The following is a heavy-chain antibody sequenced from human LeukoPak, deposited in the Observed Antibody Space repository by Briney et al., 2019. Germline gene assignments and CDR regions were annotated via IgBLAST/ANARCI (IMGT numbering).Heavy chain of an antibody. V-gene: IGHV1-3*01. CDR2: INAGNGNT. J-gene: IGHJ5*02. D-gene: IGHD4-17*01. Sequence: ASVKVSCKASGYTFTSYAMHWVRQAPGQRLEWMGWINAGNGNTKYSQKFQGRVTITRDTSASTAYMELSSLRSEDTAVYYCASLYGDYGWFDPWGQGSLVTVSS. CDR1: GYTFTSYA. CDR3: ASLYGDYGWFDP.